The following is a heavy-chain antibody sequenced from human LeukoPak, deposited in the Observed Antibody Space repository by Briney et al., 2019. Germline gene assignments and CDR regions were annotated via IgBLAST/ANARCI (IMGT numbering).Heavy chain of an antibody. CDR1: GFTFSSYE. CDR3: ARGGVAVAAAIYYYYYMDV. CDR2: ISSSGSTI. J-gene: IGHJ6*03. D-gene: IGHD6-19*01. Sequence: GGSLRLSCAASGFTFSSYEMNWVRQAPGKGLEWVSYISSSGSTIYYADSVKGRFTISRDNAKNSLYLQMNSLRAEDTAVYYCARGGVAVAAAIYYYYYMDVWGKGTTVTISS. V-gene: IGHV3-48*03.